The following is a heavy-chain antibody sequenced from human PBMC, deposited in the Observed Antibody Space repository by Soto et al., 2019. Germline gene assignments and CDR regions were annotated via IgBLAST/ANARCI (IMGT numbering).Heavy chain of an antibody. J-gene: IGHJ4*01. Sequence: SETLSLTCAVSGYSLSSGSYWGWIRQPPGKGPEWIASIYHGGTTFYNPSLKSRVTLSVDTSKNNYSLKLRAVTAADTAVYYCERVHVIVVAGSTFDYWGPGILVT. CDR2: IYHGGTT. CDR1: GYSLSSGSY. CDR3: ERVHVIVVAGSTFDY. D-gene: IGHD6-19*01. V-gene: IGHV4-38-2*01.